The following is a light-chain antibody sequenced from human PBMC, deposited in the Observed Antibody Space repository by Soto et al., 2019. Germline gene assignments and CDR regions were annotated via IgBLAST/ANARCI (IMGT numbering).Light chain of an antibody. CDR1: SSNIGGNS. Sequence: QSMLNETPSASESTGRWVNTYCYGRSSNIGGNSVSWYQQLPGTAPKLLIYRNDQRPSGVPDRFSGSKSGTSASLAISGLRSEDEADYYCAAWDDSLSGFYVFGTGTKVTVL. CDR2: RND. J-gene: IGLJ1*01. CDR3: AAWDDSLSGFYV. V-gene: IGLV1-47*01.